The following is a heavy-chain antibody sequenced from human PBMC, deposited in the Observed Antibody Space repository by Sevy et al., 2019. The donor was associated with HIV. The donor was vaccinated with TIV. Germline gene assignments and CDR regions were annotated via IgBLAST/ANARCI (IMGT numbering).Heavy chain of an antibody. D-gene: IGHD5-18*01. J-gene: IGHJ4*02. CDR2: IKQDGSEK. CDR3: ARDEDVDTAIQLDY. CDR1: GFTFSSYW. V-gene: IGHV3-7*01. Sequence: GGSLRLSCAASGFTFSSYWMSWVRQAPGKGLEWVANIKQDGSEKYYVDSVKGRFTISRDNAKDSLYLQMNSLRAEDTAVYYCARDEDVDTAIQLDYWGQGTLVTVSS.